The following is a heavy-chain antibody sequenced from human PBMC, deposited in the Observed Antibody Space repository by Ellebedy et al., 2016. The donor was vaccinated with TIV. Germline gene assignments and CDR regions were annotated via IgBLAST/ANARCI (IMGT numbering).Heavy chain of an antibody. J-gene: IGHJ4*02. Sequence: GESLKISXADSGFTFASYWMSWVRQAPGKGLEWVANINQDGSEKYYADSVKGRFTISRDNAKNSLYLQMNSLRVEDTAVYYCARMGLEVPAATLAFWGQGTLVTVSS. V-gene: IGHV3-7*04. D-gene: IGHD2-2*01. CDR3: ARMGLEVPAATLAF. CDR1: GFTFASYW. CDR2: INQDGSEK.